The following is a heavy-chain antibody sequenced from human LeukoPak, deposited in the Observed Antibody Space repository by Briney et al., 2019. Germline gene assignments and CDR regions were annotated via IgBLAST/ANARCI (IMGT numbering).Heavy chain of an antibody. V-gene: IGHV3-33*01. J-gene: IGHJ4*02. CDR3: ARVWAYFTY. Sequence: GRSLRLSCAASGFTFSAYGIHWVRQAPGRGLEWVAFIRHDGSDTYYADSVEGRFTISRDNSRSTLYVQMNSLGADDTAVYYWARVWAYFTYGGQGTLVTASS. D-gene: IGHD7-27*01. CDR2: IRHDGSDT. CDR1: GFTFSAYG.